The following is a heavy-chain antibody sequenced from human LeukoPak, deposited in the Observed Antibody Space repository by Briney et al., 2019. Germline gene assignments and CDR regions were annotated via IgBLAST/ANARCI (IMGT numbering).Heavy chain of an antibody. CDR1: GFTVSSTY. J-gene: IGHJ4*02. V-gene: IGHV3-66*01. CDR2: TYSGGST. Sequence: GGSLRLSCAASGFTVSSTYMSWVRQPPGKGLEWVSVTYSGGSTFYADSVKGRFTISRDNSKNTLYLQMNSLRAEDTAVYYCARDSNYDYWGQGTLVTVSS. D-gene: IGHD3-3*02. CDR3: ARDSNYDY.